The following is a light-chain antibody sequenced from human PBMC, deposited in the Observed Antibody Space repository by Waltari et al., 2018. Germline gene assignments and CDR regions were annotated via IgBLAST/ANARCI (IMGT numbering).Light chain of an antibody. CDR2: SNN. CDR3: ATWDDSLNGL. CDR1: SSHIGSKS. Sequence: SLLTQPPSASGTPGQTVSISCSGSSSHIGSKSVNLYQQVPGTAPKRLIYSNNQRPSGVPDRFSGSKSGTSASLAISGLQSEDEAYYYCATWDDSLNGLFGGGTKLTVL. J-gene: IGLJ2*01. V-gene: IGLV1-44*01.